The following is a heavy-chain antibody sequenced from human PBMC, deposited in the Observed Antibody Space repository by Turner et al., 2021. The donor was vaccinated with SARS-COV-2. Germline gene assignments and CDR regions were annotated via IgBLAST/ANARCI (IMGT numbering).Heavy chain of an antibody. D-gene: IGHD3-3*01. V-gene: IGHV4-34*01. CDR3: ARGQGRLQPPFGY. Sequence: QVQLQQWGEGLLKPSETLSLTCAVYGGSFSGYLWTWIRQPPGKVLEWIGEINHSGSTNYNPSLKSRVTISVDTSKNQFSLKLSAVTAADTAVYYCARGQGRLQPPFGYWGQGTLVTVSS. CDR2: INHSGST. CDR1: GGSFSGYL. J-gene: IGHJ4*02.